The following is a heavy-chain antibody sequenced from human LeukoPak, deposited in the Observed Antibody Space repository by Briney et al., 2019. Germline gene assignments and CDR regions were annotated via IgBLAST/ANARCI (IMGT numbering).Heavy chain of an antibody. Sequence: ASVKVSCKASGYTFTGYYMHWVRQAPGQGLEWMGWINPNSGGTNYAQKFQGRVTMTRDTSISTAYMELSRLRSDDTAVYYCARVATMIVGGIGYWGQGTLVTVSS. V-gene: IGHV1-2*02. CDR2: INPNSGGT. D-gene: IGHD3-22*01. CDR1: GYTFTGYY. J-gene: IGHJ4*02. CDR3: ARVATMIVGGIGY.